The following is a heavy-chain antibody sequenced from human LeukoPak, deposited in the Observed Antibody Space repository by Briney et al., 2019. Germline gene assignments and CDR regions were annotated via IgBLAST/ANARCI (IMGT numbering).Heavy chain of an antibody. J-gene: IGHJ4*02. CDR2: IYYSGST. D-gene: IGHD1-7*01. CDR3: ARGNLGATPFDY. CDR1: GGSISSYY. Sequence: PSETLTLTCTVSGGSISSYYWGWIRQPPGKGLEWIGYIYYSGSTNYNPSLKSRVTISVDTSKNQFSLKLSSVTAADTAVYYCARGNLGATPFDYWGQGTLVTVSS. V-gene: IGHV4-59*01.